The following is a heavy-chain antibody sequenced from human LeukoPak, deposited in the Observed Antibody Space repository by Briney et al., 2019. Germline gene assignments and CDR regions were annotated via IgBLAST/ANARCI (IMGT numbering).Heavy chain of an antibody. V-gene: IGHV1-18*04. CDR1: GYTFTGYY. D-gene: IGHD4-17*01. J-gene: IGHJ3*02. CDR3: AKNYGDSAFDI. CDR2: ISSYTGNR. Sequence: ASVKVSCKASGYTFTGYYMHWVRQAPGQGLGWVGWISSYTGNRNSAQNFQGRVTLATDTSTNTAYMELRSLRSDDTAVYYCAKNYGDSAFDIWGQGTLVTVSS.